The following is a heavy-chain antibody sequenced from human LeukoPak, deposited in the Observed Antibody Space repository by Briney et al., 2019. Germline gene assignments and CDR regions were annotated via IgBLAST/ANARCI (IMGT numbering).Heavy chain of an antibody. V-gene: IGHV3-30*04. Sequence: GGSLRLSCAVSGFTFSFSVMHWVRQAPGKGLEWVAGIPYDGTNRFYADSVKGRFTISRDNSKNTLSLQMNSLTAEDTAVYYCARAQSSSAWFHFDLWGQGTLVTVYS. CDR1: GFTFSFSV. CDR3: ARAQSSSAWFHFDL. D-gene: IGHD6-13*01. CDR2: IPYDGTNR. J-gene: IGHJ4*02.